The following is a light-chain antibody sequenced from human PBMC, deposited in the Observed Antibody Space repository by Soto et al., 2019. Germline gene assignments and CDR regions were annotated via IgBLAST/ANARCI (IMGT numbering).Light chain of an antibody. J-gene: IGLJ1*01. CDR2: EVS. CDR1: SGDVGGYYY. V-gene: IGLV2-14*01. CDR3: ISYKGGGTI. Sequence: QSALTKPASVSGSPGQSITISCTGTSGDVGGYYYVSWYQQLPGKAPKLMISEVSNRPSGVSNRFSGSKSGNTASLTISGLQAEDEADYYCISYKGGGTIFGTGTKLTVL.